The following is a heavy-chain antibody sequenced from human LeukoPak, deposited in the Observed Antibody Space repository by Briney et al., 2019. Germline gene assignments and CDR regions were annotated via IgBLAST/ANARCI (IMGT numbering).Heavy chain of an antibody. CDR2: ISGYNGNI. D-gene: IGHD2-15*01. CDR1: GYTFTSYG. V-gene: IGHV1-18*01. CDR3: ARDCSGGSCYDGVDY. J-gene: IGHJ4*02. Sequence: ASVKVSCKASGYTFTSYGISWVRQAPGQGLEWMGWISGYNGNIKYAQKLQGRITMTTDTSTSTAYMELRSLRSDDTAVYYCARDCSGGSCYDGVDYWGQGTLVTVSS.